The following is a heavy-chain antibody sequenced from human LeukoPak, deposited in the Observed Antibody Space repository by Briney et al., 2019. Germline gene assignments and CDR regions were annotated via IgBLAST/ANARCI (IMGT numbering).Heavy chain of an antibody. J-gene: IGHJ4*02. CDR2: INPNSGGT. D-gene: IGHD3-3*01. V-gene: IGHV1-2*02. CDR3: ARGYDFRSNSHHYFDY. CDR1: GYTFTGYY. Sequence: ASVKVSCKAPGYTFTGYYMHWVRQAPGQGLEWMGCINPNSGGTNYAQKIQGRVTMTRDTSITTAYMELSRLRSDYTAVYYCARGYDFRSNSHHYFDYWGQGTLVTVSS.